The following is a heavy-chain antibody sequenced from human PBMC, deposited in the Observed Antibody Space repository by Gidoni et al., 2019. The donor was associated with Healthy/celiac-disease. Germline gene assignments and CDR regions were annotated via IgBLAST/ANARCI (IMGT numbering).Heavy chain of an antibody. CDR3: ARGKWKMDRIPIAY. Sequence: QVQLQQWGAGLLKPSETLSLTCAVYGGSLSGYYWSWLRQPPGKGLEWIGEIKHSESTTYNTTLKSRVTISVDTSKIQFSLKLSSVTAADTAVYYCARGKWKMDRIPIAYWGQGTLVTVSS. V-gene: IGHV4-34*01. J-gene: IGHJ4*02. CDR1: GGSLSGYY. D-gene: IGHD1-1*01. CDR2: IKHSEST.